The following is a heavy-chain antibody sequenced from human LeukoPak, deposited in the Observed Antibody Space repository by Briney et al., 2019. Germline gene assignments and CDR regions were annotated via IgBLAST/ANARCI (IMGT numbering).Heavy chain of an antibody. CDR1: GFTFDDYA. Sequence: PGRSLRLSCAASGFTFDDYAMHWVRQATGKGLEWVSVIGTAGDTFYPGSVKGRFTISRENAERSLYLQMNSLTDGDTAVYYCGRGRGSYIDYWGQGTLVTVSS. CDR2: IGTAGDT. CDR3: GRGRGSYIDY. V-gene: IGHV3-13*01. J-gene: IGHJ4*02. D-gene: IGHD3-16*01.